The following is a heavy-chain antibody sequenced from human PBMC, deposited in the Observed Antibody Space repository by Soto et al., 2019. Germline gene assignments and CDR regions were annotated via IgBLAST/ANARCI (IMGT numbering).Heavy chain of an antibody. J-gene: IGHJ4*02. CDR1: GDTFNFYT. D-gene: IGHD3-10*01. V-gene: IGHV1-69*02. Sequence: QVQLVQSGADVKKPGSSVKVSCKASGDTFNFYTINWVRQAPGLGLEWMGRFNPILTMSNYAQKFEGRVRITADKSTSTAYMELSRLRAEDRAMYYCATSYGSGYRAFDFWGQGALVTVSS. CDR3: ATSYGSGYRAFDF. CDR2: FNPILTMS.